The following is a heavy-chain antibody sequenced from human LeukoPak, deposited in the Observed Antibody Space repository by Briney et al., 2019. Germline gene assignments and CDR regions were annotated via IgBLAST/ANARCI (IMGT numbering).Heavy chain of an antibody. D-gene: IGHD6-13*01. CDR2: IYYSGST. J-gene: IGHJ5*02. CDR1: GGSISSGGYY. V-gene: IGHV4-31*03. CDR3: ARESQQLRNWFDP. Sequence: SETLSLTCTVSGGSISSGGYYWSWIRQHPGKGLEWIGYIYYSGSTYYNPSLKSRVTISVDTSKNQFSLKLSSVTAADTAVYYCARESQQLRNWFDPWGQGTLVTVS.